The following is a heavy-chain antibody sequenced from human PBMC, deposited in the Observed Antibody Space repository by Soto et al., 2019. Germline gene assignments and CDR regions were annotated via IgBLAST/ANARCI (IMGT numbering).Heavy chain of an antibody. Sequence: GGSLRLSCAASGFTFSSYSMNWVRQAPGKGLEWVSSISSSSSYIYYADSVKGRFTISRDNAKNSLYLQMNSLRAEDTAVYYCERDPLREGSAPIYDYWGQGTLVTVSS. J-gene: IGHJ4*02. D-gene: IGHD3-10*01. V-gene: IGHV3-21*01. CDR3: ERDPLREGSAPIYDY. CDR1: GFTFSSYS. CDR2: ISSSSSYI.